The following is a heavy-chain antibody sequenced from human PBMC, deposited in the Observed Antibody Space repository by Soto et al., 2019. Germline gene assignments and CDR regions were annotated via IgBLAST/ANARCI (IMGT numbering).Heavy chain of an antibody. CDR1: GYNFANYW. D-gene: IGHD6-19*01. Sequence: GESLKISCQGSGYNFANYWIAWVRQMPGKGLEWMGVIYPGDSDTRYGPSFQGHVTISADRSINTAYLEWSSLKASDTAIYYCARAHSSGWYQHFDFWGQGTLVTVSS. CDR3: ARAHSSGWYQHFDF. CDR2: IYPGDSDT. V-gene: IGHV5-51*01. J-gene: IGHJ4*02.